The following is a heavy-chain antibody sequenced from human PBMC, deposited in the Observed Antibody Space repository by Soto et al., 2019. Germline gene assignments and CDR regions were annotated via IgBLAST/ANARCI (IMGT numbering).Heavy chain of an antibody. Sequence: PSETLSLTCAVYGGSFSGYYWSWIRQPPGKGLEWIGEINHSGSTNYNPSLKSRVTILVDTSKNQLSLQLSSVTAADTAVYYCARGSGGYPPSYWGQGTLVTVSS. V-gene: IGHV4-34*01. CDR1: GGSFSGYY. D-gene: IGHD5-12*01. CDR3: ARGSGGYPPSY. CDR2: INHSGST. J-gene: IGHJ4*02.